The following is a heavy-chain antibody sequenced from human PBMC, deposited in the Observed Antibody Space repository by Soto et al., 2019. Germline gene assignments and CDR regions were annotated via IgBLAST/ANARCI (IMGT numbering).Heavy chain of an antibody. V-gene: IGHV5-51*01. Sequence: GESLKISCKGSGYSFTSYWIGWVRPMPGKGLEWMGIIYPGDSDTRYSPSFQGQVTISADKSISTAYLQWSSLKASDTAMYYCAKIPYYYDSSGYYGGYYWGQGTLVTVS. CDR1: GYSFTSYW. J-gene: IGHJ4*02. D-gene: IGHD3-22*01. CDR2: IYPGDSDT. CDR3: AKIPYYYDSSGYYGGYY.